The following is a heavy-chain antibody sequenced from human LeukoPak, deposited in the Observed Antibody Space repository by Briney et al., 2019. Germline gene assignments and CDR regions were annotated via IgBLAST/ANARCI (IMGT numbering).Heavy chain of an antibody. Sequence: SETLSLTCAVYGGSFSGYYWSWIRQPPGKGLEWIGEINHSGSTYYNPSLKSRVIISVDTSKNQFSLNLNSVTAADTAVYYCAREMDAHPRIVVWGQGTLVTVSS. J-gene: IGHJ1*01. CDR2: INHSGST. CDR3: AREMDAHPRIVV. D-gene: IGHD2-21*01. CDR1: GGSFSGYY. V-gene: IGHV4-34*09.